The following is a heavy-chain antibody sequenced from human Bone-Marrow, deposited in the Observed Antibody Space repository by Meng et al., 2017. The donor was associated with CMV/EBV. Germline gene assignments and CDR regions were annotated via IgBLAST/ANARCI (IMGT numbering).Heavy chain of an antibody. V-gene: IGHV1-2*02. D-gene: IGHD2-15*01. Sequence: ASVKVSCKASGYTFTGYYIYWVRQAPGQGPEWMGWINPKSGGPIYAQKFQGRVTMTADTSIRTAYMELSRLGSDDTAIYYCARRYWLRGSCYPDYWGQGALVTVSS. CDR2: INPKSGGP. CDR1: GYTFTGYY. J-gene: IGHJ4*02. CDR3: ARRYWLRGSCYPDY.